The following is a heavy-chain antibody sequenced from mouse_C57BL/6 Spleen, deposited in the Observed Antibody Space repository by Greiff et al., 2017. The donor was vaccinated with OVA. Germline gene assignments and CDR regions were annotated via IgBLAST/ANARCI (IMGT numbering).Heavy chain of an antibody. CDR1: GYTFTEYP. D-gene: IGHD2-5*01. CDR2: FYPGSGSI. Sequence: QVQLKQSGAELVKPGASVTLSCKASGYTFTEYPINWVKQRSGQGLEWIGWFYPGSGSIKYNEKFKDKATLTADKSSSTVYMELSRLTSEDSSVYFCASHEVDSNGMDYWGQGTSVTVSS. J-gene: IGHJ4*01. V-gene: IGHV1-62-2*01. CDR3: ASHEVDSNGMDY.